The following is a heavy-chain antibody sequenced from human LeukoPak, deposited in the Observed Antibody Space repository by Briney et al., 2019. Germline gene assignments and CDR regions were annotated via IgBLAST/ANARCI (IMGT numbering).Heavy chain of an antibody. CDR2: IKQDGSEK. CDR1: GFTFSSYW. J-gene: IGHJ4*02. V-gene: IGHV3-7*04. Sequence: GGSLRLSCAASGFTFSSYWMGWVRQAPGKGLEWVANIKQDGSEKYYVDSVKGRFTISRDNGKNSLDLQMNSLRAEDTAVYYCARQRVGASAYWGQGTLVTVSS. D-gene: IGHD1-26*01. CDR3: ARQRVGASAY.